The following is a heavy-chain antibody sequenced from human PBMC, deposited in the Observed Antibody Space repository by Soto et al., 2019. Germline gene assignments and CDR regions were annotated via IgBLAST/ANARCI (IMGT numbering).Heavy chain of an antibody. CDR1: GFTPTTTP. D-gene: IGHD3-9*01. Sequence: GGSLRLSCAGSGFTPTTTPLSWVRQPPGKGLEWVTTIIGTASRTYYVDSVKGRFFISRDNSKNTVTLQMNNLTFDDTAVYYCATSFRYFDNWGQGTRVTVSS. J-gene: IGHJ4*02. CDR3: ATSFRYFDN. CDR2: IIGTASRT. V-gene: IGHV3-23*05.